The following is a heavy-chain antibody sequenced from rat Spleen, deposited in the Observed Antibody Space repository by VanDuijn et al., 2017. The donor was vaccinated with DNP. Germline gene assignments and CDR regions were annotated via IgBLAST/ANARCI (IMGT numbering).Heavy chain of an antibody. V-gene: IGHV5-27*01. Sequence: EVLLVESDGGLVQPGRSLKLSCAVSGFTFSDYYMAWVRQAPTKGLEWVAFISTDGDTTYYRDSVKGRFTISRENAKSTLHLQMDSLRSEDTATYYCTTENIDYWGQGVLVTVSS. CDR1: GFTFSDYY. J-gene: IGHJ2*01. CDR2: ISTDGDTT. CDR3: TTENIDY.